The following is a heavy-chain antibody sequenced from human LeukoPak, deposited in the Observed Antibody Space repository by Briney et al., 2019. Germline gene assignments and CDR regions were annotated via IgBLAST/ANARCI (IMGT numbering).Heavy chain of an antibody. D-gene: IGHD2-15*01. V-gene: IGHV3-23*01. J-gene: IGHJ4*02. CDR1: GFTFRSYA. CDR3: AKESPYCHGTDCRIYYFDS. Sequence: GGSLRLSCAASGFTFRSYAMSWVRQAPGKGLEWVSAISKDADATYYAGSVKGRFTISRDNSKDTLSLQMNSLGAEDTAVYYCAKESPYCHGTDCRIYYFDSWGQGILVTVSS. CDR2: ISKDADAT.